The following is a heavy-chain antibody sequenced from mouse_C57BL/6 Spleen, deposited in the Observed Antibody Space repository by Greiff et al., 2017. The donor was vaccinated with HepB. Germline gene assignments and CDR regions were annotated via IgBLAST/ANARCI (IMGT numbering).Heavy chain of an antibody. Sequence: EVKLQESGGGLVKPGGSLKLSCAASGFTFSDYGMHWVRQAPEKGLEWVAYISSGSSTIYYADTVKGRFTISRDNAKNTLFLQMTSLRSEDTAMYYCASHPSFDDWGQGTTLTVSS. CDR1: GFTFSDYG. CDR2: ISSGSSTI. J-gene: IGHJ2*01. V-gene: IGHV5-17*01. CDR3: ASHPSFDD.